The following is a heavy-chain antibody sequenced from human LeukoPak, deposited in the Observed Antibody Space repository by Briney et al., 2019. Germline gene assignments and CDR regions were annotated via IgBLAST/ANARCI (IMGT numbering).Heavy chain of an antibody. CDR2: ISSSSSTI. D-gene: IGHD2-8*01. V-gene: IGHV3-48*01. CDR3: ASLNNDYYYYYMDV. J-gene: IGHJ6*03. Sequence: GGSLRLSCAASGFTFSSYSMNWVRQAPGKGLEWVSYISSSSSTIYYADSVKGRFTISRDNAKNSLYLQMNSLRAEDTAVYYCASLNNDYYYYYMDVWGKGTTVTVSS. CDR1: GFTFSSYS.